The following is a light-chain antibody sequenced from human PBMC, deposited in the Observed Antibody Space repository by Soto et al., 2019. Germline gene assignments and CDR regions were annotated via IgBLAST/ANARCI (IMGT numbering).Light chain of an antibody. CDR3: QQYNNYPPIT. V-gene: IGKV3-15*01. Sequence: EIVMTQSPATLSVSPGERATLSCRASQSVRSYLAWYQQKPGQAPRLLIYGASTRATGVPARFSGSGSGTEFTLTISSLQSEDFAVYYCQQYNNYPPITVGPGTRLEIK. CDR1: QSVRSY. CDR2: GAS. J-gene: IGKJ5*01.